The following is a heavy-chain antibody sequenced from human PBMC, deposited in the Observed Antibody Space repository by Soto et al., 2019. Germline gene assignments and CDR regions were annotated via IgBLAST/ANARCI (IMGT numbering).Heavy chain of an antibody. V-gene: IGHV3-23*01. CDR2: ISGSGGST. D-gene: IGHD6-13*01. CDR3: AKGYSSRWYSYYYYYGMDV. CDR1: GFTFSSYA. Sequence: EVQLLESGGGLVQPGGSLRLSCAASGFTFSSYAMSWVRQAPGKGLEWVSAISGSGGSTYYADSVKGRFTISRDNSKNTLYLQMNSLRAEDTAVYYCAKGYSSRWYSYYYYYGMDVWGQGTTVTVSS. J-gene: IGHJ6*02.